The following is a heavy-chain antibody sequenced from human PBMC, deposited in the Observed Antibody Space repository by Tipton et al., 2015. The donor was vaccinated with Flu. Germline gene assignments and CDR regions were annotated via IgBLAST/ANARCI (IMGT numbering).Heavy chain of an antibody. CDR2: ISSSGNTI. Sequence: SLRLSCAASGFTFSSYEMNWVRQAPGKGLEWVSYISSSGNTISYADPVRGRFTISRDNTKKSLYLQLNSLRAEDTAIYYCATLTGDDYWGQGILVTVSS. V-gene: IGHV3-48*03. CDR3: ATLTGDDY. CDR1: GFTFSSYE. J-gene: IGHJ4*02. D-gene: IGHD7-27*01.